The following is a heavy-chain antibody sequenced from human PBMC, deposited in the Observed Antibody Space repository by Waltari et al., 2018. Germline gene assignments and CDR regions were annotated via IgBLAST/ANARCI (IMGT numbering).Heavy chain of an antibody. CDR3: TNGGY. D-gene: IGHD3-16*01. V-gene: IGHV3-23*03. J-gene: IGHJ4*02. CDR1: GFTFSTYA. Sequence: EVQLVESGGDLVQPGGSLRLSCAASGFTFSTYAMSWVRQSPGKGLEWVSSIYNGGSGTYDADSVKGRFTISRDNSRNTLYLRMNSLSVENTAVYYCTNGGYWGQGTLVTVSS. CDR2: IYNGGSGT.